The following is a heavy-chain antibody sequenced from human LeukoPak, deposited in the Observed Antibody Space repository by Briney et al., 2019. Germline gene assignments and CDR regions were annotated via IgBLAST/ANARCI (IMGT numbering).Heavy chain of an antibody. CDR1: GYTFTGYY. CDR3: ARNYYGSGSYSSWGDAFDI. Sequence: WASVKVSCKASGYTFTGYYMHWVRQAPGQGLEWMGWINPNSGGTNYAQKFQGRVTMTRDTSISTAYMELSRLRSDYTAVYYCARNYYGSGSYSSWGDAFDIWGQGTMVTVSS. J-gene: IGHJ3*02. D-gene: IGHD3-10*01. V-gene: IGHV1-2*02. CDR2: INPNSGGT.